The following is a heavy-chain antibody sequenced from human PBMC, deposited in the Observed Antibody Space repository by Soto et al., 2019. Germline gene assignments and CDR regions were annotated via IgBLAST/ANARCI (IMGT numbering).Heavy chain of an antibody. CDR3: ARSLGWRDAFDI. CDR1: GFPFSFYS. J-gene: IGHJ3*02. Sequence: GGSLRLSCAASGFPFSFYSMNWVRQAPGKGLEWISYITSTSSAINYADSVRGRFTISRDNAEKSLYLQMNSLRAEDTAVYYCARSLGWRDAFDIWGQGTMVTVSS. V-gene: IGHV3-48*04. CDR2: ITSTSSAI. D-gene: IGHD6-19*01.